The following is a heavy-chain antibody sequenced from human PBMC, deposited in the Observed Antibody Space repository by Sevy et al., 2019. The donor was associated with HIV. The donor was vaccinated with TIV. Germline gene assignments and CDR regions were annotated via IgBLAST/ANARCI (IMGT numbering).Heavy chain of an antibody. V-gene: IGHV4-30-4*02. CDR1: GGSISNSDSY. CDR2: IHYTGGT. J-gene: IGHJ4*02. D-gene: IGHD5-12*01. CDR3: ASKRGYNHGPFDY. Sequence: SETLSLTCTVSGGSISNSDSYWGWIRQPPGKGLEWIGYIHYTGGTYYNPFLKSRVAMSVDTSEKQFSLKLSSMTEADTAVYYCASKRGYNHGPFDYWGQRTLVTVSS.